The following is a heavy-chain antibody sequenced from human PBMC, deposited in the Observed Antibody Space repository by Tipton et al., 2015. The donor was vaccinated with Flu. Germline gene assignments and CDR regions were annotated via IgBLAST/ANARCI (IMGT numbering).Heavy chain of an antibody. J-gene: IGHJ2*01. CDR1: GYTFTSYY. V-gene: IGHV1-46*01. CDR3: ARDIGTYDFVSGSPDWYFDL. D-gene: IGHD3-3*01. CDR2: INPSGGST. Sequence: QLVQSGAEVKKPGASVKVSCKASGYTFTSYYMHWVRQAPGQGPEWMGIINPSGGSTSYAQKFQGRVTMTRDTSTSTVYMGLSSLRAEDTAVFYCARDIGTYDFVSGSPDWYFDLWGRGTLVTVSS.